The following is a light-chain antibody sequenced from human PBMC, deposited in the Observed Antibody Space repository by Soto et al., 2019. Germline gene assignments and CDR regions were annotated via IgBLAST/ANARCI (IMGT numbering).Light chain of an antibody. Sequence: DIVMTQSPDSLAVSLGERATINCKSSQSVLYSSNNKNYLAWYQQKPGQPPKLLIYWASTRESGVPDPFSGSGSGRDYTLTISSLQAQDVAVYYCQQYYSTPLTFGGGTKVEIK. CDR1: QSVLYSSNNKNY. J-gene: IGKJ4*01. CDR3: QQYYSTPLT. CDR2: WAS. V-gene: IGKV4-1*01.